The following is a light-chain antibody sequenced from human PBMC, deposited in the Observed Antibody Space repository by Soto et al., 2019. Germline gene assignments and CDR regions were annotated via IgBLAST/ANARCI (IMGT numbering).Light chain of an antibody. CDR1: QSIGKH. CDR3: QQGYSSAIT. V-gene: IGKV1-39*01. CDR2: AAS. J-gene: IGKJ5*01. Sequence: QTTPTTTSPSAHVGATVTITCPASQSIGKHLNWYQQKPGKAPKFLIYAASSLQSGVPSRFSGSGSGTDFTLTVNSLQPEDFATYYCQQGYSSAITFGQGTRLDIK.